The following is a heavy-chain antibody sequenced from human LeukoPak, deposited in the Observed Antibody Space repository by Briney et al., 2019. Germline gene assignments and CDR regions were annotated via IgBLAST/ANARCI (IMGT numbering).Heavy chain of an antibody. CDR2: INSEGSST. V-gene: IGHV3-74*03. CDR1: GFTFSSYW. CDR3: ARGHYYGMDV. Sequence: GGSLRLSCAASGFTFSSYWMHWVRQAPGKGLVWVSRINSEGSSTMYADSVKGRFTVSRDNAKKTPYLQMDSLRAEDTAVYYCARGHYYGMDVWGKGTTVTVSS. J-gene: IGHJ6*04.